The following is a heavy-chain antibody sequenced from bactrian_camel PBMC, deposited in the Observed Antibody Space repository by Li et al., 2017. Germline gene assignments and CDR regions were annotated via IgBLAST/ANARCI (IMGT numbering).Heavy chain of an antibody. V-gene: IGHV3-3*01. Sequence: VQLVESGGGSVQTGGSLRLSCVVSGHSRGSNCVGWYRLPPGRAPAEREGIAAIRRSGGETWYAGSVKGRFTISQDSARNTVYLQMNNLQPEDTATYRCAASWDVTAREATSSLGTAPGSGAGGPRSPSP. J-gene: IGHJ4*01. CDR2: IRRSGGET. CDR3: AASWDVTAREATSSLGTAPGS. CDR1: GHSRGSNC. D-gene: IGHD3*01.